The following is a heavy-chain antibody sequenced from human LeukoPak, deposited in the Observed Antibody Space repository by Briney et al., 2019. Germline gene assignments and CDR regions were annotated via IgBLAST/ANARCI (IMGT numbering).Heavy chain of an antibody. V-gene: IGHV3-53*01. Sequence: GGTLTLSCTASGFSVNNNYMRWVRQAPGKGLERVSIIYIGGSTFYADSVKGRFTISRDTSKHTLYLQMNSLRDEDTAMYYCARVSKLSGGDISMVRGRYYYYMDVWCKGTTVTISS. CDR1: GFSVNNNY. D-gene: IGHD3-10*01. CDR2: IYIGGST. J-gene: IGHJ6*03. CDR3: ARVSKLSGGDISMVRGRYYYYMDV.